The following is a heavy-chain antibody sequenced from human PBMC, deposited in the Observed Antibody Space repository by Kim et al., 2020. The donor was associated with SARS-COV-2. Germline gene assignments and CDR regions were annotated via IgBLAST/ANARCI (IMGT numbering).Heavy chain of an antibody. Sequence: GGSLRLSCAASGFTFSSYWMSWVRQAPGKGLEWVANIKQDGSEKYYVDSVKGRFTISRDNAKNSLYLQMNSLRAEDTAVYYCARDSHLGGFWSGEFDPWGQGTLVTVSS. J-gene: IGHJ5*02. D-gene: IGHD3-3*01. V-gene: IGHV3-7*03. CDR2: IKQDGSEK. CDR3: ARDSHLGGFWSGEFDP. CDR1: GFTFSSYW.